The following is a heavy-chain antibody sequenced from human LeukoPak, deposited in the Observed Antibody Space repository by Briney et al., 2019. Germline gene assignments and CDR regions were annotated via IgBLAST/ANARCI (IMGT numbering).Heavy chain of an antibody. CDR1: GFTFSSYA. J-gene: IGHJ3*02. V-gene: IGHV3-30-3*01. CDR2: ISYDGSNK. CDR3: ARAPVDGYNGWAFDI. Sequence: GGSLRLSCAASGFTFSSYAMHWVRQAPGKGLEWVAVISYDGSNKYYADSVKGRFTISRDNSKNTLYLQMNSLRAEDTAVYYCARAPVDGYNGWAFDIWGQGTMVTVSS. D-gene: IGHD5-24*01.